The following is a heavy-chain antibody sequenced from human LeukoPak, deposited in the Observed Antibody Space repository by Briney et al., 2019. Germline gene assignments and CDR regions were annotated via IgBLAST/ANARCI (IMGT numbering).Heavy chain of an antibody. CDR3: AHRIKRAAAGTYFDY. CDR2: IYLDGDK. CDR1: AISLSTSGPE. J-gene: IGHJ4*02. D-gene: IGHD6-13*01. V-gene: IGHV2-5*02. Sequence: SGPTLVPPTPTLTLTCTFVAISLSTSGPEVGCFRQPPGSTLEWLALIYLDGDKRYSPSLKSRLTITKDTYKNQVVLTMTNMDPVDTATYFCAHRIKRAAAGTYFDYWGQGTLVTVSS.